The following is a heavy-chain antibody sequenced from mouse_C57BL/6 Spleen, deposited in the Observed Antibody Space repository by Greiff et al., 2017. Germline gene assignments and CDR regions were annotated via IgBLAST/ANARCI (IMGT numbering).Heavy chain of an antibody. CDR3: ARRRVLLRYFDV. V-gene: IGHV1-18*01. CDR1: GYTFTDYN. CDR2: INPNNGGT. Sequence: EVQLQQSGPELVKPGASVKIPCKASGYTFTDYNMDWVKQSHGKSLEWIGDINPNNGGTIFNQKFKGKATLTVDKSSSTAYMELRSLTSEDTAVYYCARRRVLLRYFDVWGTGTTVTVSS. J-gene: IGHJ1*03. D-gene: IGHD1-1*01.